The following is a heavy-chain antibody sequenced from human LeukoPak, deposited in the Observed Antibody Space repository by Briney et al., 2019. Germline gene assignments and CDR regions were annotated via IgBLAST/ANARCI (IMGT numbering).Heavy chain of an antibody. J-gene: IGHJ5*02. CDR2: IIPIFGTA. V-gene: IGHV1-69*13. CDR3: ARERTYYYGSGSYGNWFDP. CDR1: GGTFSSYA. D-gene: IGHD3-10*01. Sequence: GASVKVSCKASGGTFSSYAISWVRQAPGQGLEWMGGIIPIFGTAKYAQKFQGRVTITADESTSTAYMELSRLRSDDTAVYYCARERTYYYGSGSYGNWFDPWGQGTLVTVSS.